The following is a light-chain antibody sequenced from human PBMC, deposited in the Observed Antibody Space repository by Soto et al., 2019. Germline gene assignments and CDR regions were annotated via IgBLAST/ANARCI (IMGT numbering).Light chain of an antibody. CDR2: SAS. CDR3: QQYNSALWT. J-gene: IGKJ1*01. Sequence: EIQMTQSPSSLSASVGGRVTITCRASQGISNYLAWYQQKPGKVPKLLIYSASTLQSGVPSRFSGSGSGTDFTLTISSLQPEDVATYYYQQYNSALWTFGHGTNVEIK. CDR1: QGISNY. V-gene: IGKV1-27*01.